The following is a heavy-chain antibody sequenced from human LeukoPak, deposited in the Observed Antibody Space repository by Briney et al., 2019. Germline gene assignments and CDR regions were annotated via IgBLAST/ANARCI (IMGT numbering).Heavy chain of an antibody. CDR1: GGSISSGGYY. D-gene: IGHD6-13*01. V-gene: IGHV4-61*02. CDR3: AREAAAGPTHLFDY. CDR2: IYSTGST. J-gene: IGHJ4*02. Sequence: PSETLSLTCTVSGGSISSGGYYRSWIRQPAGKGLEYLGRIYSTGSTNYNPSLRSRVTISVDTSKNQFSLKLSSVTAADTAVYYCAREAAAGPTHLFDYWGQGTLVTVSS.